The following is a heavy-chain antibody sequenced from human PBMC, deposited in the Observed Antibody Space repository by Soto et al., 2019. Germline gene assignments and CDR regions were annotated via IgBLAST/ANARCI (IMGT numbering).Heavy chain of an antibody. D-gene: IGHD4-17*01. J-gene: IGHJ6*02. CDR2: IYSGGST. V-gene: IGHV3-53*01. CDR1: GFTFSSYA. Sequence: PGGSLRLSCAASGFTFSSYAMHWVRQAPGKGLEWVAVIYSGGSTYYADSVKGRFTISRDNSKNTLYLQMNSLRAEDTAVYYCARLRSSYYYGMDVWGQGTTVTVSS. CDR3: ARLRSSYYYGMDV.